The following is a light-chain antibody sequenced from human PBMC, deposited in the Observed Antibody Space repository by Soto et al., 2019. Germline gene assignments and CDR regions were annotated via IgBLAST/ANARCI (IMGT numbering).Light chain of an antibody. CDR1: QNIRSW. J-gene: IGKJ4*01. CDR2: TAS. V-gene: IGKV1-12*01. CDR3: QQTYNFPVT. Sequence: DCQMTKSPSTLSASVGDRVTITCRASQNIRSWLAWYQQKPGKDNNLLIYTASTLQTGVPSRFSGSGSGTDFTLTISSLQTEELATYDGQQTYNFPVTVGGFNKV.